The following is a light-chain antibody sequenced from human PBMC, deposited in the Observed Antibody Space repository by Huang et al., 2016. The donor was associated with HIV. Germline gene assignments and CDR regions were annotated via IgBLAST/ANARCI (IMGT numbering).Light chain of an antibody. J-gene: IGKJ2*01. V-gene: IGKV1-9*01. Sequence: IQLTQSPSSLSASVGDRVTITCRASQGISSYLAWYQQKPGKAPKLLIYAASTLQSGVPSRFSGSGSGTDFTLTSSSLQPEDFATYYCQQLNSLYTFGQGTKLEIK. CDR2: AAS. CDR3: QQLNSLYT. CDR1: QGISSY.